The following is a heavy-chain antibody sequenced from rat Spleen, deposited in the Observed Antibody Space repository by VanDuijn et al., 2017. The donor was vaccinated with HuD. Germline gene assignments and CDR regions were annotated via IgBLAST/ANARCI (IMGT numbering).Heavy chain of an antibody. CDR1: GYSITRSYR. CDR2: INSAGST. Sequence: EVQLQESGPGLVKPSQSLSLTCSVTGYSITRSYRWNWIRKFPGNKLEWMGYINSAGSTNYNPSLKSRISITRDTSKNQFFLQLNSVTTEDTATYYCARRRGQVYNNYFDYWGQGVMVTVSS. J-gene: IGHJ2*01. CDR3: ARRRGQVYNNYFDY. D-gene: IGHD1-10*01. V-gene: IGHV3-3*01.